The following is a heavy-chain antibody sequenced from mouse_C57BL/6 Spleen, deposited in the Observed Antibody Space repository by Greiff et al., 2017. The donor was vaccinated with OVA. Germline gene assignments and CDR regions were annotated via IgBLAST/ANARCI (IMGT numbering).Heavy chain of an antibody. D-gene: IGHD3-2*02. V-gene: IGHV1-50*01. CDR2: IDPSDSYT. J-gene: IGHJ2*01. CDR3: ARGQLRPFYYFDY. CDR1: GYTFTSYW. Sequence: QVQLQQPGAELVKPGASVKLSCKASGYTFTSYWMQWVKQRPGQGLEWIGEIDPSDSYTNYTQKFKGKATLTVDTSSSTAYMQLRSLTSEDSEVYYSARGQLRPFYYFDYWGQGTTLTVSS.